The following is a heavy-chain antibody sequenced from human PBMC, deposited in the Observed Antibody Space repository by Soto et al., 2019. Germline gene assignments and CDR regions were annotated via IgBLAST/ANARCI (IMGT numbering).Heavy chain of an antibody. V-gene: IGHV4-39*01. J-gene: IGHJ4*02. CDR3: ARSLLTMVPEAN. Sequence: PSETLSHPCTVSGGSISSCYWGWIRQPPGEGLEWIGRIYYSGSTYYNPSLKSRVTISVNTSKNQLSPKLSSMTAADTAVYYCARSLLTMVPEANWGQGTLVTVSS. D-gene: IGHD3-10*01. CDR1: GGSISSCY. CDR2: IYYSGST.